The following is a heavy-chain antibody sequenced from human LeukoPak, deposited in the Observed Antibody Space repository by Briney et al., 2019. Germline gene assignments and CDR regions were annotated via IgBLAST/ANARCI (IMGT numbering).Heavy chain of an antibody. D-gene: IGHD2-2*01. J-gene: IGHJ4*02. CDR2: ISANNGET. Sequence: ASVMVSCKASGYTFTNYGISWVRQAPGQGLEWMAWISANNGETRYAQNLQGSVTMTTDTSTSTAYMELRSLRSDDTAVYYCARVPPSAHQLLSSDYWGQGTQVTVSS. CDR1: GYTFTNYG. V-gene: IGHV1-18*04. CDR3: ARVPPSAHQLLSSDY.